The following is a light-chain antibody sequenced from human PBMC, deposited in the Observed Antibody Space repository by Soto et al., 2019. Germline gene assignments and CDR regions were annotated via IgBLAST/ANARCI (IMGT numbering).Light chain of an antibody. J-gene: IGKJ1*01. CDR3: HQYGSPPQT. CDR2: GAS. V-gene: IGKV3-20*01. Sequence: EFVLTQSPGTLSLSPGERATLSCRASQSVSSNYLAWYQQKPGQAPRLLIYGASTRATGIADRFSGSGSGTDFTLSISRLEPEDFAVYYCHQYGSPPQTFGQGTKVEIK. CDR1: QSVSSNY.